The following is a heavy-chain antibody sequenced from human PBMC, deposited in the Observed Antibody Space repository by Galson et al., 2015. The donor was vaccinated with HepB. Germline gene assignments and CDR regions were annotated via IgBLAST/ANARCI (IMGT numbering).Heavy chain of an antibody. D-gene: IGHD3-22*01. CDR2: ISYDGSNK. CDR3: ARGFGTYYYDSSGYEPGN. CDR1: GFTFSSYA. V-gene: IGHV3-30-3*01. J-gene: IGHJ4*02. Sequence: SLRLSCAASGFTFSSYAMHWVRQAPGKGLEWVAVISYDGSNKYYADSVKGRFTISRDNSKNTQYLQMNSLRAEDTAVYYCARGFGTYYYDSSGYEPGNWGQGTLVTVSS.